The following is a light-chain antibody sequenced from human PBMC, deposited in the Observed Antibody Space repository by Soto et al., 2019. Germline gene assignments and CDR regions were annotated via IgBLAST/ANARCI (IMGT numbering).Light chain of an antibody. J-gene: IGKJ1*01. CDR1: QSVLYSSNNKNY. Sequence: DIVMTQSPDSLAVSLGERATINCKSSQSVLYSSNNKNYLAWYQQKPGQPPKLLIYWASTRESGVPDRFSGSGSGTDFTLTISSLQAEDVAVYYFQQYCAPPWTFGQGTKVEIK. V-gene: IGKV4-1*01. CDR3: QQYCAPPWT. CDR2: WAS.